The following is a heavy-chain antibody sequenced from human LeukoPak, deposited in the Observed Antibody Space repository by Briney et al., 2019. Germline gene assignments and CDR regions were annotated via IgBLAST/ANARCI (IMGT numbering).Heavy chain of an antibody. Sequence: GGSLRLSCAASGFTFSSYAMSWVRQAPGKGLEWVSAISGSGGSTYYADSVKGRFTISRDNSKNTLYLQMNSLRAEDTAVYYCAKVFSGYSYGDVFDYWGQGTLVTVSS. CDR2: ISGSGGST. J-gene: IGHJ4*02. CDR1: GFTFSSYA. D-gene: IGHD5-18*01. CDR3: AKVFSGYSYGDVFDY. V-gene: IGHV3-23*01.